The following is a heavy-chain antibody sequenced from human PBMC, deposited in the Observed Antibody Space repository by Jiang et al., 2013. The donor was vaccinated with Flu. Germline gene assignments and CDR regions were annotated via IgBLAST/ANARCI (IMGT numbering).Heavy chain of an antibody. V-gene: IGHV4-59*01. Sequence: KSRVTISVDTSKNQFSLKLSSVTAADTAVYYCARFGGDYNDYWGQGTLVTVSS. J-gene: IGHJ4*02. D-gene: IGHD3-10*01. CDR3: ARFGGDYNDY.